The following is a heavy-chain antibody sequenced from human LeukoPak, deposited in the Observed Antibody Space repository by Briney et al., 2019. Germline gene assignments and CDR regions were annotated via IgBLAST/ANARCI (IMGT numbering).Heavy chain of an antibody. CDR3: ARLEYYYGSGSYSRPYYYGMDV. CDR2: IYYSGST. Sequence: SETLSLTCTVSGGFISSYYWSWIRQPAGKGLEWIGYIYYSGSTNYNPSLKSRVTISVDTSKNQFSLKLSSVTAADTAVYYCARLEYYYGSGSYSRPYYYGMDVWGQGTTVTVSS. V-gene: IGHV4-59*08. D-gene: IGHD3-10*01. CDR1: GGFISSYY. J-gene: IGHJ6*02.